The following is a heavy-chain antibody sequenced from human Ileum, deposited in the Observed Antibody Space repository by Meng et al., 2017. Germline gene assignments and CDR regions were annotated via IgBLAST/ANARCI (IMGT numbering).Heavy chain of an antibody. J-gene: IGHJ6*02. V-gene: IGHV3-21*03. CDR1: GFSITNYS. CDR3: TRHVGRDVSSYYYGMDV. D-gene: IGHD3-22*01. CDR2: ISSDSNHI. Sequence: GGSLRLSCVASGFSITNYSMNWVRQTPGKGLEWVSSISSDSNHIFYADSLKGRLTISRDNAKKSLYLELNSLRGEDTAIYYCTRHVGRDVSSYYYGMDVWGQGTTVTVSS.